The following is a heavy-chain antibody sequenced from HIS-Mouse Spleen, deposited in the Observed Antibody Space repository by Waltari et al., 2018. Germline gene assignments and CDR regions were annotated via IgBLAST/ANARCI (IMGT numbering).Heavy chain of an antibody. D-gene: IGHD6-19*01. CDR2: ISSSSSYI. Sequence: EVQLVESGGGLVKPGGSLRLSCAASGFTFSSYCMNWVRQAPGKGLEWVSSISSSSSYIYYADSVKGRFTISRDNAKNSLYLQMNSLRAEDTAVYYCARDRGQWLANDAFDIWGQGTMVTVSS. CDR3: ARDRGQWLANDAFDI. CDR1: GFTFSSYC. J-gene: IGHJ3*02. V-gene: IGHV3-21*01.